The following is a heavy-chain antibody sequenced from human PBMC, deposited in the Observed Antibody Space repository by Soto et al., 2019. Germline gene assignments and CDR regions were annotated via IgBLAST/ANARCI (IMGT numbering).Heavy chain of an antibody. CDR3: ARTQHNSDDFSRGYYMVVYYVMDV. D-gene: IGHD3-3*01. J-gene: IGHJ6*02. CDR2: IYYSGST. CDR1: DSPSIRALYY. Sequence: PSDTVSHTCIVSDSPSIRALYYCSRIRQHPGKGLEWIGYIYYSGSTYYNPSLKSRVTISVDTSKNQFSLKLSSVTAADTAVYYCARTQHNSDDFSRGYYMVVYYVMDVLVQGTTVTGS. V-gene: IGHV4-31*03.